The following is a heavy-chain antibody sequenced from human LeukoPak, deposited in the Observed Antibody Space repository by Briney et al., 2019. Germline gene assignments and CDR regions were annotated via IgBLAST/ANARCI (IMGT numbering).Heavy chain of an antibody. J-gene: IGHJ4*02. Sequence: GESLKISCKGSGYSFTTYYINWVRQMPGKGLEWMGRIDPSDSYTNYSPSLQGHVTISADKSISTAYLQWRSLKASDTAMYYCTRGVDSSACLWGQGTLVTVSS. V-gene: IGHV5-10-1*01. CDR2: IDPSDSYT. CDR1: GYSFTTYY. CDR3: TRGVDSSACL. D-gene: IGHD3-22*01.